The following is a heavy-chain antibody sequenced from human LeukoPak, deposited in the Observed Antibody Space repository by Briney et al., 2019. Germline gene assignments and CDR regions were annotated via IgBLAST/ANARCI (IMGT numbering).Heavy chain of an antibody. J-gene: IGHJ4*02. CDR3: AAVFDSLGVTKGAY. D-gene: IGHD4-17*01. V-gene: IGHV1-58*02. Sequence: ASVEVSCKASGFTFTSSDMQWVRQARGQRLEWIGWIVVGSGNTDYAQNFQERVTITRDMSTSTAYMELSSLRSEDTAVYYCAAVFDSLGVTKGAYWGQGTLVTVSS. CDR1: GFTFTSSD. CDR2: IVVGSGNT.